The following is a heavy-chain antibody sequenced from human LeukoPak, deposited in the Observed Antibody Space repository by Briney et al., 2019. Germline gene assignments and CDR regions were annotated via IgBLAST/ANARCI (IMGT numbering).Heavy chain of an antibody. V-gene: IGHV3-21*01. J-gene: IGHJ4*02. CDR2: ISSGSIYI. Sequence: PGGSLRISCAASGFTFSSYSMSWVRQAPGEGLEWVSSISSGSIYIYYADSVKGRFTISRDNAKNSLYLQMNSLGAEDTAVYFCAREAAYSSDSYYFDYWGQGTLVTVSS. CDR3: AREAAYSSDSYYFDY. CDR1: GFTFSSYS. D-gene: IGHD3-22*01.